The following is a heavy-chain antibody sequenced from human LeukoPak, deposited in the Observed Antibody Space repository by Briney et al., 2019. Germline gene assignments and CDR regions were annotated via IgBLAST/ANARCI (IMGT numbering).Heavy chain of an antibody. CDR3: AKDWRRIVVVGPVTRHGNYMDV. J-gene: IGHJ6*03. CDR2: INPSGGST. Sequence: ASVKVSCKASGYTFTSYYMHWVRQAPGQGLEWMGIINPSGGSTSYAQKFQGRVTMTRDMSTSTVHMELSSLRAEDTAVYYCAKDWRRIVVVGPVTRHGNYMDVWGKGTTVTISS. V-gene: IGHV1-46*01. CDR1: GYTFTSYY. D-gene: IGHD2-15*01.